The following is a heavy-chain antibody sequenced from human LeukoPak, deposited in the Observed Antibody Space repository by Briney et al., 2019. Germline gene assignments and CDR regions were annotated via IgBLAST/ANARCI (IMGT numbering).Heavy chain of an antibody. CDR1: GFTFSDYA. J-gene: IGHJ4*02. CDR3: ASSYYDSSGYYYERGLDY. CDR2: ISASGGST. V-gene: IGHV3-23*01. D-gene: IGHD3-22*01. Sequence: GGSLILSCAVSGFTFSDYAMSWVRLAPGKGLEWVSAISASGGSTYYADSVKGRFTISRDNSKNTLYLQMNSLRAEDTAVYYCASSYYDSSGYYYERGLDYWGQGTLVTVSS.